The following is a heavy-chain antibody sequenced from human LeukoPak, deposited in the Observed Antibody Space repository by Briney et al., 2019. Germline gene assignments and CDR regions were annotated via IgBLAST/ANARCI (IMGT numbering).Heavy chain of an antibody. CDR2: IYHSGST. V-gene: IGHV4-30-2*01. CDR3: ARGGWQRWSYFDF. D-gene: IGHD5-18*01. Sequence: ASETLSLTCAVSGGSISSGGYSWSWIRQPPGKGLEWIGYIYHSGSTYYNPSLKSRVTISVDRSKNQFSLKLSSVSAADTALYYCARGGWQRWSYFDFWGRGTLVSVSS. J-gene: IGHJ4*02. CDR1: GGSISSGGYS.